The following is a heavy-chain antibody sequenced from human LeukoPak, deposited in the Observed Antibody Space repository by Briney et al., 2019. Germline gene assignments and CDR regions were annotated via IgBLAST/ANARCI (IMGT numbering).Heavy chain of an antibody. CDR2: IYYSGST. J-gene: IGHJ5*02. V-gene: IGHV4-30-4*01. CDR3: ASAAGRGFTDYYDSSGYYYSGFDP. D-gene: IGHD3-22*01. CDR1: GGSISSGDYY. Sequence: SQTLSLTCTVSGGSISSGDYYWSWIRQPPGKGLEWIGYIYYSGSTYYNPSLKSRVTISVDTSKNQFSLKLSSVTAADTAMYYCASAAGRGFTDYYDSSGYYYSGFDPWGQGTLVTVSS.